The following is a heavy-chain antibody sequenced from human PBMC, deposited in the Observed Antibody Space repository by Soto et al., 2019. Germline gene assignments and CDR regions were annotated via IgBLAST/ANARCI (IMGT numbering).Heavy chain of an antibody. CDR3: AREAVSYSSGWYFDL. Sequence: QVQLVESGGGVVQPGRSLRLSCAASGFTFSSYAMHWVRQAPGKGLEWVAVISYDGSNKYYADSVKGRFTISRDNSKNTRYLQMNGLRAEDTAVYYCAREAVSYSSGWYFDLWGRGTLVTVSS. D-gene: IGHD6-19*01. J-gene: IGHJ2*01. CDR1: GFTFSSYA. CDR2: ISYDGSNK. V-gene: IGHV3-30-3*01.